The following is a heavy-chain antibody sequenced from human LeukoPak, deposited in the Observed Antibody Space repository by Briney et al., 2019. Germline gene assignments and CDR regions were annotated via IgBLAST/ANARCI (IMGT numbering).Heavy chain of an antibody. CDR3: TSTDYTSSDY. J-gene: IGHJ4*02. CDR1: GYTFTDYY. V-gene: IGHV1-2*02. Sequence: VASMKVSCKASGYTFTDYYMHWVRQAPGQGLEWMGWIDPRSGGTNLARMFQGRVTMTRDTSISTAYMELSRLTSDDTAVYYCTSTDYTSSDYWGQGTLVTVS. D-gene: IGHD2-2*02. CDR2: IDPRSGGT.